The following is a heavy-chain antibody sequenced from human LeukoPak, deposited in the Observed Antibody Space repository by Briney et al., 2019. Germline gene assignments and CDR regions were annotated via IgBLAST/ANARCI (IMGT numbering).Heavy chain of an antibody. D-gene: IGHD5-12*01. V-gene: IGHV3-23*01. CDR3: AKKGPLVATISYGMDV. CDR2: ISGSGGST. J-gene: IGHJ6*02. Sequence: PGGSLRLSCAASGFTFSSYAMSWVRQAPGKGLEWVSAISGSGGSTYYADSVKGRFTISRDNSKNTLYLQMNSLRAEDTAVYYCAKKGPLVATISYGMDVWGQGTTVTVSS. CDR1: GFTFSSYA.